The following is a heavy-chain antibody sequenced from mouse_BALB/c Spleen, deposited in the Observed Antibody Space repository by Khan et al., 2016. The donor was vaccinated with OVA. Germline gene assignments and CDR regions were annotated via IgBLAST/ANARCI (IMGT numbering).Heavy chain of an antibody. D-gene: IGHD2-1*01. J-gene: IGHJ2*01. V-gene: IGHV14-3*02. CDR2: IDPANGNT. CDR3: ALSYCCNYIYFDY. Sequence: VQLKQSGAELVKPGASVKLSCTASGFKIIDTYMHWVKQRPEQGLDWIGSIDPANGNTKYDPKFQGKASITADTSSTPAYLQLGSLTSEATAVFYCALSYCCNYIYFDYWGQGTTLTVSS. CDR1: GFKIIDTY.